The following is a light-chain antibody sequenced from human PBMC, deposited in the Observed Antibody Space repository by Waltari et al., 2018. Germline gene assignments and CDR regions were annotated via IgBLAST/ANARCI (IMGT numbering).Light chain of an antibody. J-gene: IGLJ2*01. CDR2: EVS. Sequence: QSALTQPASVSGSPGQSITISCTGTSSDVGSYNLVSWYQQHPGKAPKLIIYEVSKRPSGVSNRVSGSKSRNTASLTISALQAEDEADYCCCSYAGSSTFVVFGGGTKLTVL. CDR1: SSDVGSYNL. V-gene: IGLV2-23*02. CDR3: CSYAGSSTFVV.